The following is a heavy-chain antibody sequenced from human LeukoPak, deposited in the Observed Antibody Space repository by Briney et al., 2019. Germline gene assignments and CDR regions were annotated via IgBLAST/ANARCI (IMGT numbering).Heavy chain of an antibody. D-gene: IGHD3-10*01. J-gene: IGHJ4*02. V-gene: IGHV4-31*03. Sequence: SETLSLTCTVSGGSISSGGYYWSSIRQHPGKGLEWIGYIYYSGSTYYNPSLKSRVTISVDTSKNQFSLKLSSVTAADTAVYYCAREPRITMVRGVIIGYFDYWGQGTLVTVSS. CDR1: GGSISSGGYY. CDR3: AREPRITMVRGVIIGYFDY. CDR2: IYYSGST.